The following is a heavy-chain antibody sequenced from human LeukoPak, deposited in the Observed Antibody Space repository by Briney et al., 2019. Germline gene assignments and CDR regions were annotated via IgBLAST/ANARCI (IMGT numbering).Heavy chain of an antibody. CDR1: GYTFTSYG. Sequence: ASVNVSCKASGYTFTSYGISWVRQAPGQGLEWMGWISAYNGNTNYAQKLQGRVTMTTDTSTSTAYMELRSLRSDDTAVYYCASSKNYYDTSGLDYWGQGTLVTVSS. D-gene: IGHD3-22*01. J-gene: IGHJ4*02. CDR3: ASSKNYYDTSGLDY. CDR2: ISAYNGNT. V-gene: IGHV1-18*01.